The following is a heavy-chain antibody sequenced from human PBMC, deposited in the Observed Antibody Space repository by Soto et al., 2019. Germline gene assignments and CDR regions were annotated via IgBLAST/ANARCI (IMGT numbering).Heavy chain of an antibody. CDR2: ISGSGGST. CDR3: AYCTGSGYDVSMGWDYGFDF. V-gene: IGHV3-23*01. CDR1: GFTFSSYA. J-gene: IGHJ6*02. D-gene: IGHD5-12*01. Sequence: GGSLRLSCAASGFTFSSYAMSWVRQAQGKGLEWVSAISGSGGSTYYADSVKGRFTISRENSKNTLYLQMNSLRAEYTAVYSCAYCTGSGYDVSMGWDYGFDFWGQGTMVTVS.